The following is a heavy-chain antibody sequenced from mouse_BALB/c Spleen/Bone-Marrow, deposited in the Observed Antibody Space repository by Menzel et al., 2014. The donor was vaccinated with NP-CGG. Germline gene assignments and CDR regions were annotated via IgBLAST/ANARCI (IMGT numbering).Heavy chain of an antibody. J-gene: IGHJ4*01. CDR3: ARAKRYGEMDY. Sequence: GAELARPGASVKLSCKASGYTFTSYWMQWVKQRPGQGLEWIGAIYPGDGDTRFTQKFKGKATLTADKSSSTAYMQLSSLASEDSAVYYCARAKRYGEMDYWGQGTSATVSS. CDR2: IYPGDGDT. CDR1: GYTFTSYW. D-gene: IGHD2-14*01. V-gene: IGHV1-87*01.